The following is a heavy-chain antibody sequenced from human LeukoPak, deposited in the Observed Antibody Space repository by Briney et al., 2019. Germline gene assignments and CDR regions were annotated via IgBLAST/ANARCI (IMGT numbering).Heavy chain of an antibody. CDR2: ITSSNSYI. CDR3: ARDPYSGNYGDYYYYYMDV. J-gene: IGHJ6*03. V-gene: IGHV3-21*01. Sequence: GGSLRLSCSASGFTFTTYGMNWVRQAPGKGLEWVSSITSSNSYIYYADSVKGRFTISRDNAKSSLYLQMNSLRDEDTAVYYCARDPYSGNYGDYYYYYMDVWGKGTTVTISS. CDR1: GFTFTTYG. D-gene: IGHD1-26*01.